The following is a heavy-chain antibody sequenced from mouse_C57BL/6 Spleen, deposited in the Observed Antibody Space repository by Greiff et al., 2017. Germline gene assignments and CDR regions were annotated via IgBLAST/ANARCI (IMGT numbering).Heavy chain of an antibody. CDR2: FYPGSGSI. CDR1: GYTFTEYT. J-gene: IGHJ4*01. CDR3: ARHEGGVVADYAMDY. V-gene: IGHV1-62-2*01. D-gene: IGHD1-1*01. Sequence: QVHVKQSGAELVKPGASVKLSCKASGYTFTEYTIHWVKQRSGQGLEWIGWFYPGSGSIKYNEKFKDKATLTADKSSSTVYMELSRLTSEDSAVYCCARHEGGVVADYAMDYWGQGTSVTVSS.